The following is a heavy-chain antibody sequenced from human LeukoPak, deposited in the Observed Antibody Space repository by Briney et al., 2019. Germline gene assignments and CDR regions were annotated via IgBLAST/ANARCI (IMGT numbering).Heavy chain of an antibody. D-gene: IGHD3-16*01. CDR2: IRSKAYGGTT. V-gene: IGHV3-49*04. Sequence: GGSLRLFCTPSGFTFADYGLSWVRQAPGKGLEWVGFIRSKAYGGTTEYAASVKGRFTISRDDSKSITCLQMNSLKTEDTAVYFCPRLRFTVAAPNSGFFDYWGQGTLVTVSS. CDR3: PRLRFTVAAPNSGFFDY. J-gene: IGHJ4*02. CDR1: GFTFADYG.